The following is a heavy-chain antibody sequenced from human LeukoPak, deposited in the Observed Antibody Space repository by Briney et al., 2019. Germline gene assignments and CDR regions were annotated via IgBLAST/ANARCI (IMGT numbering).Heavy chain of an antibody. D-gene: IGHD1-26*01. CDR1: GGSISSYY. Sequence: PSETLSLTCTVSGGSISSYYWSWIRQPPGKGLEWIGYIYYSGNTNDNPSLTSRVTISIDTSKNQFSLKLSSVTAADTAVYYCARVGAGLFDYWGQGTLVTVSS. CDR2: IYYSGNT. J-gene: IGHJ4*02. V-gene: IGHV4-59*08. CDR3: ARVGAGLFDY.